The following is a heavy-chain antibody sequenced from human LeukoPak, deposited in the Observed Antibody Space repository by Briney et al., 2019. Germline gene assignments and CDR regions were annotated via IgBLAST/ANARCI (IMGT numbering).Heavy chain of an antibody. CDR2: ISGSGGST. Sequence: PGGSLRLSCAASGFTFSSYGMSWVRQAPGKGLEWVSAISGSGGSTYYADSVKGRFTISRDNSKNTLYLQMNSLRAEDTAVFYCAKEVRFQDYYYYYMDVWGKGTTVIVSS. D-gene: IGHD3-3*01. J-gene: IGHJ6*03. V-gene: IGHV3-23*01. CDR3: AKEVRFQDYYYYYMDV. CDR1: GFTFSSYG.